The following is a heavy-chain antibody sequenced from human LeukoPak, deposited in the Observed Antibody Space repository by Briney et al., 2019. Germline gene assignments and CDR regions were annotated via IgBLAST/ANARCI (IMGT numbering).Heavy chain of an antibody. CDR2: IYSDNT. CDR1: PFTFSSYG. Sequence: GGSLRPSCAASPFTFSSYGMHLVRQAPGKGLEWISFIYSDNTHYSDSVKGRFTISRDNSKNTLYLQMNSLRAEDTAVYYCARRAGAYSHPYDYWGQGTLVTVSS. D-gene: IGHD4/OR15-4a*01. CDR3: ARRAGAYSHPYDY. J-gene: IGHJ4*02. V-gene: IGHV3-NL1*01.